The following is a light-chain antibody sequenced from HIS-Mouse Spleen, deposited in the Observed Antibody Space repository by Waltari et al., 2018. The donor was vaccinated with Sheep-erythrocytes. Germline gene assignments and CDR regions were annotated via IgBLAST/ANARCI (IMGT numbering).Light chain of an antibody. V-gene: IGLV2-23*01. CDR2: EGS. Sequence: QSALPQPASVSGSPGQSITISCPGTSRDVGSYNLFSWYQQPPGKAPKLMIYEGSKRPSGVSNRFSGSKSGNTASLTISGLQAEDEADYYCCSYAGSSTPWVFGGGTKLTVL. CDR3: CSYAGSSTPWV. J-gene: IGLJ3*02. CDR1: SRDVGSYNL.